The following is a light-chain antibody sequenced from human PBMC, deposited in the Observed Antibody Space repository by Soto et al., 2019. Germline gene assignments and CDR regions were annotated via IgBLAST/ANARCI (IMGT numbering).Light chain of an antibody. Sequence: DMQMPQPPSSLSASVGYRVTITCRASQSISSDLNWYQQNPGAAPKLLIYAASILQSGVPSRFSGSESGTDPTLTISSRQPEDSATYCRQQSYSTPRTFGQRTKVQIK. CDR3: QQSYSTPRT. CDR1: QSISSD. V-gene: IGKV1-39*01. J-gene: IGKJ1*01. CDR2: AAS.